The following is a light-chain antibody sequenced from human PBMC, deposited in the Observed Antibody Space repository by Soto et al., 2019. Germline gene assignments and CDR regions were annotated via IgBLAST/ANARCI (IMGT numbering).Light chain of an antibody. V-gene: IGKV1-13*02. J-gene: IGKJ4*01. Sequence: AIQLTQSPSSLSASVGDRLIITCRASQGISSALAWYQQKPGKPPRLLIYGASSLESGVPSRFSGSRFGTDFTLTFSNMQPEDFATYNCKQYNTDPLTFGGGTKVEIK. CDR2: GAS. CDR1: QGISSA. CDR3: KQYNTDPLT.